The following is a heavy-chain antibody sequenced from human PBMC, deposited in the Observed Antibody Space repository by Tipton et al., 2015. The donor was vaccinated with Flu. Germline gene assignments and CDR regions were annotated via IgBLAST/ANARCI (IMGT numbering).Heavy chain of an antibody. CDR2: VGGGGLST. J-gene: IGHJ5*02. CDR3: ARGQGANP. V-gene: IGHV3-23*01. Sequence: SLRLSCAASGFSFSTYAMSWVRQAPGKGLEWVSTVGGGGLSTNYADSVKGRFTISRDNSKNMLSLQMNSLRAEDTAVYYCARGQGANPWGQGTLVTVSS. CDR1: GFSFSTYA.